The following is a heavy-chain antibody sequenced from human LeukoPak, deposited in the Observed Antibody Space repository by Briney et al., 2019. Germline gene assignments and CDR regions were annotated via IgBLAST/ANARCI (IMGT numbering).Heavy chain of an antibody. J-gene: IGHJ4*02. CDR3: ARHYGP. CDR1: GGSISSYY. D-gene: IGHD3-10*01. CDR2: IYYSGST. Sequence: SETLSLTCTVSGGSISSYYWSWIRQPPGKGLEWTGSIYYSGSTYYNPSLKSRVTISVDTSKNQFSLKLNSVTATDTAVYYCARHYGPWGQGTLVTVSS. V-gene: IGHV4-59*08.